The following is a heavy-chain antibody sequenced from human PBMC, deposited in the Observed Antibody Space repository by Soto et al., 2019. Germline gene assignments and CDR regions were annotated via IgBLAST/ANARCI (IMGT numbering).Heavy chain of an antibody. CDR2: IGSGSRGT. CDR1: GFTFSSYA. J-gene: IGHJ5*02. V-gene: IGHV3-23*01. D-gene: IGHD6-13*01. Sequence: GGSLRLSCAASGFTFSSYAMSWVRQAPGKGLEWVSAIGSGSRGTHYAESVEDPFTISRDDSKNTLYLQLNRRPAADTAVYSCAVPRAAVPHTRYFDPWGQGTLVTVCS. CDR3: AVPRAAVPHTRYFDP.